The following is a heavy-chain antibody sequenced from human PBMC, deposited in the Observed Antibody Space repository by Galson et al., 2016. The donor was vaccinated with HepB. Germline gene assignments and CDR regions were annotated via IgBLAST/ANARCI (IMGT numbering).Heavy chain of an antibody. CDR3: AKDSYDYSFDY. CDR2: ISYDGSNK. J-gene: IGHJ4*02. D-gene: IGHD4-11*01. Sequence: SLRLSCAASGFTFSSYGMHWVRQAPGKGLEWVAVISYDGSNKYYADSVKGRFTISRDNSKNTLYLQMNSLRAEDTAVYYCAKDSYDYSFDYWGQGTLVTVSS. CDR1: GFTFSSYG. V-gene: IGHV3-30*18.